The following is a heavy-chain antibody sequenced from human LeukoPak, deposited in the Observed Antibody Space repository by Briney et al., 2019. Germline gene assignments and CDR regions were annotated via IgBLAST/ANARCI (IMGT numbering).Heavy chain of an antibody. J-gene: IGHJ5*02. V-gene: IGHV1-46*01. CDR1: GYTFTSYY. CDR3: ARFRNILTGFDP. D-gene: IGHD3-9*01. CDR2: INPSGGST. Sequence: GASVKVSCKASGYTFTSYYMHWVRQAPGQGLEWMGIINPSGGSTSCAQKFQGRVTMTRDTSTSTVYMELSSLRSEDTAVYYCARFRNILTGFDPWGQGTLVTVSS.